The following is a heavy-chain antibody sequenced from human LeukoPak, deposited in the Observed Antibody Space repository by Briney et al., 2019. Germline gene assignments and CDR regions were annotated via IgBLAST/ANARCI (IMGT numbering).Heavy chain of an antibody. CDR1: GFTFSRYW. V-gene: IGHV3-7*01. CDR2: IKQDGSEK. CDR3: ARDGGYSGYDDAFDI. Sequence: GGSLRLSCAASGFTFSRYWMSWVRQAPGKGLEWVANIKQDGSEKYYVDSVKGRFTISRDNAKNSLYLQMNSLRAEDTAVYYCARDGGYSGYDDAFDIWGQGTMVTVSS. D-gene: IGHD5-12*01. J-gene: IGHJ3*02.